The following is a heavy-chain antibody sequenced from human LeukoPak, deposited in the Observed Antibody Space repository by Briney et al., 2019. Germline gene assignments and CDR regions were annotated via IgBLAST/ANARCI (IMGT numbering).Heavy chain of an antibody. D-gene: IGHD3-10*01. CDR2: IYXSXST. Sequence: SETLSLTCTVSGGSISSYYWSWIRQPPGKXXXWIGYIYXSXSTNYNPSLKSRVTISVDTSKNQFSLKLSSVTAADTAVYYCARVRVYYYGMDVWGKGTTVTVSS. CDR1: GGSISSYY. CDR3: ARVRVYYYGMDV. J-gene: IGHJ6*04. V-gene: IGHV4-59*01.